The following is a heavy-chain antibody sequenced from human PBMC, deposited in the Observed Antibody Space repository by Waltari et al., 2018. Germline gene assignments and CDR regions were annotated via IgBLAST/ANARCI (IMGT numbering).Heavy chain of an antibody. J-gene: IGHJ4*02. CDR3: ARAVDVADY. CDR2: INKDGSTR. D-gene: IGHD5-12*01. CDR1: GFTFSSYW. V-gene: IGHV3-7*01. Sequence: EIQVVESGGGLVQPGGSLRLSCAASGFTFSSYWMGWVRQAPGKGLEWVSNINKDGSTRFYLDSVKGRFTISRDNAKNTLYLQMNSLRAEDTALYYCARAVDVADYWGQGTLVTVSS.